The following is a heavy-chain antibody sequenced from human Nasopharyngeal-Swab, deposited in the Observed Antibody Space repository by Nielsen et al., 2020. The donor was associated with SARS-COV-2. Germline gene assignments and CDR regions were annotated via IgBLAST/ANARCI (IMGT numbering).Heavy chain of an antibody. CDR2: ITWNGRII. V-gene: IGHV3-9*01. J-gene: IGHJ3*02. CDR1: GFPFDDYA. CDR3: VKGFNWGADDAFEM. D-gene: IGHD7-27*01. Sequence: SLKISCAASGFPFDDYAMHWVRQFPGKGLEWVSTITWNGRIIRFADSVKGRFTTSRDNAKNSLYLQMNSLRTEDTALYYCVKGFNWGADDAFEMWGQGTMVIVSS.